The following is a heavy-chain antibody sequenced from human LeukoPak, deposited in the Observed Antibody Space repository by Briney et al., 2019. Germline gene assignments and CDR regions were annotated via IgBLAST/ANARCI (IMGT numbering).Heavy chain of an antibody. CDR3: ARATYCSGGNCYKLRYFDL. V-gene: IGHV4-34*01. D-gene: IGHD2-15*01. CDR2: VYHSGST. J-gene: IGHJ2*01. CDR1: GGSFSGYY. Sequence: SETLSLTCAVYGGSFSGYYWNWIRQPPGKGLEWIGEVYHSGSTNYNPSLKSRVTISVDTSKNQFSLKLSSVTAADTAVYYCARATYCSGGNCYKLRYFDLWGRGTLVTVSS.